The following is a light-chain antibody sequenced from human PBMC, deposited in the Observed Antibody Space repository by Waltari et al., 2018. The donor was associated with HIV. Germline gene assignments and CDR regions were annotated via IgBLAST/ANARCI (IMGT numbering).Light chain of an antibody. V-gene: IGKV4-1*01. CDR1: QSVLYSSDNKNY. CDR3: QQFYNTPFT. Sequence: DIVMTQSPDSLAVSLGERATINCKSSQSVLYSSDNKNYLAWYQQKPGRPPKLLIYWASVRESGVPDRFSGSGSGTDFTLTISSLQAEDVAVYYCQQFYNTPFTFGPGTRVDLK. J-gene: IGKJ3*01. CDR2: WAS.